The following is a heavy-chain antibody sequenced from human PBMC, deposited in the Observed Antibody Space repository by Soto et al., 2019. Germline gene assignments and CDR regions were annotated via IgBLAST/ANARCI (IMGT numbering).Heavy chain of an antibody. CDR2: INPYSGDT. D-gene: IGHD3-22*01. J-gene: IGHJ6*02. CDR1: GYTFTGYY. Sequence: ASVKVSCKASGYTFTGYYMHWVRQAPGQGLEWMGWINPYSGDTNYAQKLQGRVTMTTDTSTSTAYMELRSLRSDDTAVYYCARGQYYYDSSGYYYPYYYSGMDVWGQGTTVTVSS. CDR3: ARGQYYYDSSGYYYPYYYSGMDV. V-gene: IGHV1-18*04.